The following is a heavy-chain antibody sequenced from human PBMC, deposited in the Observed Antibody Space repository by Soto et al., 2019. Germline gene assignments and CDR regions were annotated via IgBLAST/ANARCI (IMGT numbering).Heavy chain of an antibody. J-gene: IGHJ4*02. Sequence: GGSLRLSCAASGFTFSSYSMNWVRQAPGKGLEWVSSISSSSSYIYYADSVKGRFTISRDNAKNSLYLQMNSLRAEDTAVYYCARDEGYSSGWYYFDYWGQGNLVTVSS. CDR2: ISSSSSYI. V-gene: IGHV3-21*01. CDR1: GFTFSSYS. D-gene: IGHD6-19*01. CDR3: ARDEGYSSGWYYFDY.